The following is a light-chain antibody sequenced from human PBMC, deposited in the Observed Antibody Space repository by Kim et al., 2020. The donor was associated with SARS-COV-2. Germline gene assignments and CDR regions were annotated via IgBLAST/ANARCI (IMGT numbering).Light chain of an antibody. CDR2: AAS. CDR1: QSVSSN. J-gene: IGKJ2*01. V-gene: IGKV3-15*01. CDR3: QQYNNWPYT. Sequence: SVSPWERATLSCRASQSVSSNLAWYQQKPGQAPRLLIYAASTRATGIPARFSGSGSGTEFTLTISSLQSEDFAVYYCQQYNNWPYTFGQGTKLEI.